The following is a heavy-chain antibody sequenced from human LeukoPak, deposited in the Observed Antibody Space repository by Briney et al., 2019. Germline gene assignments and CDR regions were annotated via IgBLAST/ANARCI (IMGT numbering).Heavy chain of an antibody. CDR3: AKGGLPNYYDSSGSEYFQH. Sequence: GGSLRLSCAASGFTFSSYAMHWVRQAPGKGLEWVSGISWNSGSIGYADSVKGRFTISRDNAKNSLYLQMNSLRAEDTALYYCAKGGLPNYYDSSGSEYFQHWGQGTLVTVSS. D-gene: IGHD3-22*01. J-gene: IGHJ1*01. CDR2: ISWNSGSI. CDR1: GFTFSSYA. V-gene: IGHV3-9*01.